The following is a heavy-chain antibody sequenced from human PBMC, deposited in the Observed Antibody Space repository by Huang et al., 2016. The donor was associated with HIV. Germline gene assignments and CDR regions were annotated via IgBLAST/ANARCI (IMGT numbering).Heavy chain of an antibody. D-gene: IGHD2-8*01. J-gene: IGHJ3*02. V-gene: IGHV1-18*01. CDR2: IRANNGHT. CDR3: ARGLGNVYAFSSTRTFDI. Sequence: QVQLVQSGAEVKKPGASVKVSCKASGYTFTSYVISWVRQAPGQGLEWIGWIRANNGHTKYAQSLQGRVTMTTSTSTCTAYMDLRSLRSDDTAVYYCARGLGNVYAFSSTRTFDIWGLGTMVTVSS. CDR1: GYTFTSYV.